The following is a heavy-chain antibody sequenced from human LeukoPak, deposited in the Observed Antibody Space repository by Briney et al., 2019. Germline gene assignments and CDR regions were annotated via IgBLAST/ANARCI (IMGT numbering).Heavy chain of an antibody. D-gene: IGHD3-3*01. J-gene: IGHJ5*02. CDR2: IYHSGST. V-gene: IGHV4-38-2*02. CDR3: ARGEQGPYYDFWSGYYFENWFDP. CDR1: GYSISSGYY. Sequence: SETLSLTCTVSGYSISSGYYWGWIRQPPGKGLEWIGSIYHSGSTYYNPSLKSRGTISVDTSKNQFSLKLSSVTAADTAVYYCARGEQGPYYDFWSGYYFENWFDPWGQGTLVTVSS.